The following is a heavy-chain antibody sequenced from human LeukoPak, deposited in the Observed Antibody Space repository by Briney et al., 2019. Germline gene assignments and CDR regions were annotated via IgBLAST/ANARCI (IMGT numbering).Heavy chain of an antibody. V-gene: IGHV1-46*01. CDR2: INPSDDTT. J-gene: IGHJ1*01. Sequence: ASVKVSCKVSGYTLTELSMHWVRQAPGQGLEWMGIINPSDDTTTYAQKFRGRVTMTRDTSTSTIYLDLSSLTSEDTAVYYCARDGGSYGDCPHWGQGTLVTVSS. D-gene: IGHD4-17*01. CDR3: ARDGGSYGDCPH. CDR1: GYTLTELS.